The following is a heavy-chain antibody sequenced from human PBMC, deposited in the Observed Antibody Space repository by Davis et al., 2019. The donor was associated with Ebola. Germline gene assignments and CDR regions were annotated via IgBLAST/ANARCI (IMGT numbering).Heavy chain of an antibody. CDR2: IYVGDSDT. CDR3: ARPSDSSGYKIEY. CDR1: GYSFTNYW. Sequence: GGSLRLSCKGSGYSFTNYWIGWVRQMPGKGLEWMGVIYVGDSDTRYSPSFQGQVTISADKSTSTAYLQWSSLKASDSATYYCARPSDSSGYKIEYWGQGTLVTVSS. V-gene: IGHV5-51*01. D-gene: IGHD3-22*01. J-gene: IGHJ4*02.